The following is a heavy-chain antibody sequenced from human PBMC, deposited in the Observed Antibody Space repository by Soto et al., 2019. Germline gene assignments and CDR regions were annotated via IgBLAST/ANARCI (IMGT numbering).Heavy chain of an antibody. CDR3: AKPGAIKYNWFDP. Sequence: QVQLQQWGAGLLKPSETLSLTCAVYGGSFSGYYWSWIRQSPGKGLEWIGEINHSGSTNYNPSLKSRVTISVDTSKNQFSLKQRSVTAADTAVFYCAKPGAIKYNWFDPWGQGILVTVSS. D-gene: IGHD2-2*01. CDR2: INHSGST. CDR1: GGSFSGYY. V-gene: IGHV4-34*01. J-gene: IGHJ5*02.